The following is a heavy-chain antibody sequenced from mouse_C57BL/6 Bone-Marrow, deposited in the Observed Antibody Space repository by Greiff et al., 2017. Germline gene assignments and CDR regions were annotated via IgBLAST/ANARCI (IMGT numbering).Heavy chain of an antibody. CDR1: GYTFTDYN. J-gene: IGHJ1*03. CDR2: INPNNGGT. D-gene: IGHD6-1*01. CDR3: ASLALWYFDV. V-gene: IGHV1-18*01. Sequence: EVQLQQSGPELVKPGASVKIPCKASGYTFTDYNMDWVKQSHGKSLEWIGDINPNNGGTIYNQKFKGKATLTVGKSSSTAYMELRSLTSEDSAVYFCASLALWYFDVWGTGTTVTDSS.